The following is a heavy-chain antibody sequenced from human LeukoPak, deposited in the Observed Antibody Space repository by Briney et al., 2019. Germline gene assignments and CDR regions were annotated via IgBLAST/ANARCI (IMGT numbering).Heavy chain of an antibody. J-gene: IGHJ4*02. Sequence: PGGSLRLSCAASGFTFDDYGMTWVRQAPGKGLEWVSAINWNGGGTGYADSVKGRFTISRDNSKNTLYLQMNSLRAEDTALYSCARDRDTYGYFDYWGQGTVVTVSS. CDR1: GFTFDDYG. CDR2: INWNGGGT. D-gene: IGHD5-18*01. CDR3: ARDRDTYGYFDY. V-gene: IGHV3-20*04.